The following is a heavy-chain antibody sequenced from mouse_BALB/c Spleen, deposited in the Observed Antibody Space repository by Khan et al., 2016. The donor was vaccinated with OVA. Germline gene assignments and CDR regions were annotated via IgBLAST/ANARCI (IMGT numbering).Heavy chain of an antibody. V-gene: IGHV3-2*02. Sequence: EVQLQESGPGLVKPSQSLSLTCTVTGCSITSGYGWNWIRQFPGNKLEWMGYISYSGSTNYNPSLKSRVSITRDTSKNQFFLQLNSVTTEDTATCYCARTARIKYWGQGTTLTVSS. J-gene: IGHJ2*01. CDR1: GCSITSGYG. D-gene: IGHD1-2*01. CDR3: ARTARIKY. CDR2: ISYSGST.